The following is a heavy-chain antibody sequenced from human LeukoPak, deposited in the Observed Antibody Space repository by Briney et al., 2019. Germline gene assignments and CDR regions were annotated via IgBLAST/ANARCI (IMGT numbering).Heavy chain of an antibody. CDR1: GFTIDDYA. CDR2: ISGDGGST. V-gene: IGHV3-43*02. Sequence: GGSLRLSCAASGFTIDDYAMHWVRQAPGKGLEWVSLISGDGGSTYYADSVKGRFTISRDNSKNSLYLQMNSLRTEDTALYYCAKDRYGDPRYYFDYWGQGTLVTVSS. J-gene: IGHJ4*02. D-gene: IGHD4-17*01. CDR3: AKDRYGDPRYYFDY.